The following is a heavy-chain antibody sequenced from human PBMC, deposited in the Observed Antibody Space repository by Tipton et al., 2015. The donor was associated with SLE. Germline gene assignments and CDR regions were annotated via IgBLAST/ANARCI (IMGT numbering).Heavy chain of an antibody. CDR3: ARLGTGGFDY. V-gene: IGHV5-10-1*01. Sequence: GHVTISADKSISTAYLQWSSLKASDTAMYYCARLGTGGFDYWGQGTLVTVSS. J-gene: IGHJ4*02. D-gene: IGHD2-8*02.